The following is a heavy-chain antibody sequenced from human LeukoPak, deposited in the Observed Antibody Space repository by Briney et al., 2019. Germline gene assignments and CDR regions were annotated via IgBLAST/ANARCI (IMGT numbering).Heavy chain of an antibody. CDR3: ARDSGSEMATISLRWYFDL. Sequence: GGSLRLSCAASGFTFSSHAMSWVRQAPGKGLEWVANIKLDGSEKYYVDSVKGRFTISRDNAKNSLYLQMNSLRAEDTAVYYCARDSGSEMATISLRWYFDLWGRGTLVTVSS. J-gene: IGHJ2*01. D-gene: IGHD5-24*01. V-gene: IGHV3-7*01. CDR2: IKLDGSEK. CDR1: GFTFSSHA.